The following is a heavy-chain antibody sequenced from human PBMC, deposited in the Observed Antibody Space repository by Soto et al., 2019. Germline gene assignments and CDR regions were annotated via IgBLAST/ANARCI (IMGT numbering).Heavy chain of an antibody. CDR2: ISYDGSNK. Sequence: GGSLILSSAASGFTFSSYAMHWVRQAPGKGLEWVAVISYDGSNKYYADSVKGRFTISRNNSKNTLYLQMNSLRAEDTAVYYCSPPASGAAADPFDYWGQGTLVTVSS. CDR3: SPPASGAAADPFDY. D-gene: IGHD6-13*01. J-gene: IGHJ4*02. CDR1: GFTFSSYA. V-gene: IGHV3-30-3*01.